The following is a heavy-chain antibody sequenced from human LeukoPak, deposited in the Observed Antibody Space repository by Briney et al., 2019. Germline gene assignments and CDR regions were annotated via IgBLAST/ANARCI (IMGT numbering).Heavy chain of an antibody. CDR2: IYTSGST. V-gene: IGHV4-4*07. Sequence: SETLSLTCTVSGGSISSYYWSWIRQPAGKGLEWIGRIYTSGSTNYNPSLKSRVTMSVDTSKNQFSLKLSSVTAADTAVYYCAREYYDILTGYPPVWGQGTLVTVSS. CDR1: GGSISSYY. CDR3: AREYYDILTGYPPV. D-gene: IGHD3-9*01. J-gene: IGHJ4*02.